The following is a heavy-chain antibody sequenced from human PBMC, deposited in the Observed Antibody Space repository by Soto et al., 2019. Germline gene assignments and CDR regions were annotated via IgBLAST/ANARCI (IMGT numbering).Heavy chain of an antibody. V-gene: IGHV1-8*01. CDR2: MNAKSGDT. Sequence: VKVSCKASGYTFSDFDINWLRQASGQGPEGMGWMNAKSGDTFFPQRFRGKFNMTWDTSLSTAYMEVGSLTSHDTAIYYSARGNPFNYAGFDVWGQGTTVTVSS. J-gene: IGHJ6*02. CDR1: GYTFSDFD. CDR3: ARGNPFNYAGFDV. D-gene: IGHD3-16*01.